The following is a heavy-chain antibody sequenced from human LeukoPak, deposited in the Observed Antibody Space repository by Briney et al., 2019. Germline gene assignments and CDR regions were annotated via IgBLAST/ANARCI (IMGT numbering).Heavy chain of an antibody. V-gene: IGHV3-23*01. CDR3: AKDSSYGSGSYSDY. Sequence: GGSLRLSCAASGFTFSSYAMSWVRQAPGKGLEWVSAISGSGGSTYYADSVKGRFTISRDNSKNTLYLQMNSLRAEDTAVYYCAKDSSYGSGSYSDYWGQGTLVTVSS. J-gene: IGHJ4*02. CDR2: ISGSGGST. CDR1: GFTFSSYA. D-gene: IGHD3-10*01.